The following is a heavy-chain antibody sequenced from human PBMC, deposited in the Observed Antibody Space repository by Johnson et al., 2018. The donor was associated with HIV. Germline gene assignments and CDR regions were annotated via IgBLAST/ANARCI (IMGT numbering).Heavy chain of an antibody. CDR2: ISHDGSNK. CDR3: AKGPYSSSWYGVAFDI. Sequence: QVQLVESGGGVVQPGRSLRLSCAASGFTFSSYGMHWVRQAPGKGLEWMAVISHDGSNKYYGDSVKGRFTISRDNSKNTLYLQMNSLRAEDTAVYYCAKGPYSSSWYGVAFDIWGQGTMVTVSS. V-gene: IGHV3-30*18. CDR1: GFTFSSYG. J-gene: IGHJ3*02. D-gene: IGHD6-13*01.